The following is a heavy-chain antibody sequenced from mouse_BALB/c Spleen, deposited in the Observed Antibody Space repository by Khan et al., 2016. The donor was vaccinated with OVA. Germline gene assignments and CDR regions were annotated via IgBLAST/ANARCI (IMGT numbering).Heavy chain of an antibody. CDR2: INPSSGGT. V-gene: IGHV1S81*02. Sequence: QVQLQQSGAELVKPGASVRLSCKASGYTFTSYYLYWVKQRPGQGLEWIGDINPSSGGTNFNEKFKSKATLTVDKSSSTAYIQLNSLISEDSAVYYCTRSGYGSFAYWGQGTLVTVSA. D-gene: IGHD2-2*01. CDR3: TRSGYGSFAY. J-gene: IGHJ3*01. CDR1: GYTFTSYY.